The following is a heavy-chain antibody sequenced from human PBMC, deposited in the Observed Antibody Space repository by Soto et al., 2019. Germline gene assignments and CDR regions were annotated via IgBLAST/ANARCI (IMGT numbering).Heavy chain of an antibody. V-gene: IGHV3-23*01. Sequence: PGGSLRLSCAASGFTFSSYAMSWVRQAPGKGLEWVSSISGSSSSTYYADSVKGRFTISRDNSKNTLYLQMNSLRAEDAAVYYCAKAYRSGASCQSISFYYGMDVWGQGTTVTVSS. J-gene: IGHJ6*02. CDR2: ISGSSSST. D-gene: IGHD2-15*01. CDR1: GFTFSSYA. CDR3: AKAYRSGASCQSISFYYGMDV.